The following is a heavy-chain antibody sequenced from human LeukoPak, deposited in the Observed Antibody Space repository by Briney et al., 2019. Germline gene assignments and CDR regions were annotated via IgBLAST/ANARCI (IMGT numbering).Heavy chain of an antibody. Sequence: GGSLRLSCAASGFTFDDYAMHWVRQGPGKGLEWVSGISWNSGSIVYADSVKGRFTISRDNAKNSLYLQMNSLRAEDTAVYYCAELGITMIGGVWGKGTTVTISS. V-gene: IGHV3-9*01. CDR2: ISWNSGSI. D-gene: IGHD3-10*02. J-gene: IGHJ6*04. CDR3: AELGITMIGGV. CDR1: GFTFDDYA.